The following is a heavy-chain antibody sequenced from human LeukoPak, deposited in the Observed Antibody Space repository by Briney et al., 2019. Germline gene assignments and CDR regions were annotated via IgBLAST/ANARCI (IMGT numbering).Heavy chain of an antibody. D-gene: IGHD2-15*01. J-gene: IGHJ4*02. CDR1: GFTFSSYA. V-gene: IGHV3-23*01. Sequence: GGSLRLSCAASGFTFSSYAMSWVRQAPGKGLEWVSAVSGSGGSTYYADSVKGRFTISRDNSKNTLYLQMNSLRAEDTAVYYCAKGYCSGGSCYAVFDYWGQGTLVTVSS. CDR3: AKGYCSGGSCYAVFDY. CDR2: VSGSGGST.